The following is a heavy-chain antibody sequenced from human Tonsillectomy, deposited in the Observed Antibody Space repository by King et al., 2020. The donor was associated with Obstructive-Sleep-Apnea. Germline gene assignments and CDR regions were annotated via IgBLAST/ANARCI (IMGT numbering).Heavy chain of an antibody. CDR2: IKSKTEDGTT. V-gene: IGHV3-15*01. D-gene: IGHD2-15*01. CDR3: TTSSYCSGGSCYSEYYFDY. J-gene: IGHJ4*02. CDR1: GFTFSNAW. Sequence: VQLVESGGGLVKPGGSLRLSCAASGFTFSNAWMSWVRQAPGKGLEWVGRIKSKTEDGTTDYAAPVKGRFTISRDDSKNTLYLQMNSLKTEDTALYYCTTSSYCSGGSCYSEYYFDYWGQGTLVTVSS.